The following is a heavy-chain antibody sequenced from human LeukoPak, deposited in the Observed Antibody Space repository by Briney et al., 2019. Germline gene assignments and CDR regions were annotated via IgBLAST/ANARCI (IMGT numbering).Heavy chain of an antibody. CDR1: GGSSSGYY. Sequence: SETLSLTCAVHGGSSSGYYWSWIRQPPGKGLEWIGEINHSGSTNQNPSLKSRVTISIDTSKNQFSLKLSSVTAADTAVYYCARGYGSGSYFVYWGQGTLVTVSS. CDR3: ARGYGSGSYFVY. V-gene: IGHV4-34*01. J-gene: IGHJ4*02. D-gene: IGHD3-10*01. CDR2: INHSGST.